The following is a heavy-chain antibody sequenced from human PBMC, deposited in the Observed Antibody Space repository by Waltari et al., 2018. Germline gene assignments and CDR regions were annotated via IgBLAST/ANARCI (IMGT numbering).Heavy chain of an antibody. CDR3: ARGIAADGGGGY. Sequence: EVHLVESGGGLVQPGGSLRRSCSASGFTLRGYEMNWVRQGPGKGLEWISYISSTGDTIYYADSVKGRFTISRDNAKNTLYLQMKRLRADDTALYYCARGIAADGGGGYWGQGILVTVSS. J-gene: IGHJ4*02. CDR1: GFTLRGYE. CDR2: ISSTGDTI. V-gene: IGHV3-48*03. D-gene: IGHD6-13*01.